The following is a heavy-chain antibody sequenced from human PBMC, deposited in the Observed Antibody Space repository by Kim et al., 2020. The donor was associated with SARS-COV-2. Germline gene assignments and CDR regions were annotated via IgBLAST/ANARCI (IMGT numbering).Heavy chain of an antibody. D-gene: IGHD4-17*01. Sequence: SETLSLTCTVSGASITSGGYYWTWIRQHPGKGLEWIGYIYYSGSTYYNPSLKSRVTISVDTSKNQFSLKLSSVTAADTAVYYCARAGHDYGDYYTYYYYGMDVWGQGTTVTVSS. CDR1: GASITSGGYY. CDR2: IYYSGST. CDR3: ARAGHDYGDYYTYYYYGMDV. V-gene: IGHV4-31*03. J-gene: IGHJ6*02.